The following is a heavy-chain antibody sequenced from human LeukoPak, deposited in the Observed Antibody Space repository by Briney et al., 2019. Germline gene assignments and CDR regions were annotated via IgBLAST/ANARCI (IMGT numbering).Heavy chain of an antibody. J-gene: IGHJ1*01. Sequence: GGSLRLSCAASGSTFSSYAMSWVRQAPGKGLEWVSAISGSGGSTYYADSVKGRFTISRDNSKNTLYLQMNSLRAEDTAVSYCAKRSAGRLGYFQHWGQGTLVTVSS. V-gene: IGHV3-23*01. D-gene: IGHD6-13*01. CDR1: GSTFSSYA. CDR2: ISGSGGST. CDR3: AKRSAGRLGYFQH.